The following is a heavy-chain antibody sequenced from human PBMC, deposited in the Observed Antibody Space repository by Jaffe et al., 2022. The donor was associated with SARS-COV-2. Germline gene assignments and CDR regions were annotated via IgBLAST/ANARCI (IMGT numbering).Heavy chain of an antibody. CDR2: INPSGGIT. J-gene: IGHJ4*02. V-gene: IGHV1-46*01. CDR1: GYTFTTYS. D-gene: IGHD2-2*01. CDR3: ATEGGRSQLLSYY. Sequence: QVQLVQSGAEVKKPGASVKVSCQASGYTFTTYSMHWVRQAPGQGLEWMGIINPSGGITSYAQKFQGRVTMTRDTSTSTVYMQLSSLRSADTAVYYCATEGGRSQLLSYYWGQGTLVTVSS.